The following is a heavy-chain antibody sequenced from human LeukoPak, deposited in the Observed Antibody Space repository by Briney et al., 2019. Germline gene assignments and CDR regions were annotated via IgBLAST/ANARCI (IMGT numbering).Heavy chain of an antibody. CDR1: GFTFSIYW. D-gene: IGHD6-13*01. V-gene: IGHV3-74*01. Sequence: GGSLRLSCAASGFTFSIYWMHWVRHAPGKGLVWVSRNNTDGSGKNYADSVKGRFTISRDNAQSTLYLQMNSLRAEDTAVYYCASASSHRIAAGGDYWGQGTLVTVSS. CDR2: NNTDGSGK. CDR3: ASASSHRIAAGGDY. J-gene: IGHJ4*02.